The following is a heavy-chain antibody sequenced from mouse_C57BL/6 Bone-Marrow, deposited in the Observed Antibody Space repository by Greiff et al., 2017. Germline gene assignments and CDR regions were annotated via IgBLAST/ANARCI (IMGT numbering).Heavy chain of an antibody. V-gene: IGHV1-64*01. D-gene: IGHD2-2*01. Sequence: QVQLQQSGAELARPGASVKLSCKASGYTFTSYWMHWVKQRPGQGLEWIGMIHPNSGSTNYNEKFKSKATLTVDKSSSTAYMQLSSLTSEDSAVYYCARGGLPPGDYWGQGTTLTVSS. J-gene: IGHJ2*01. CDR1: GYTFTSYW. CDR2: IHPNSGST. CDR3: ARGGLPPGDY.